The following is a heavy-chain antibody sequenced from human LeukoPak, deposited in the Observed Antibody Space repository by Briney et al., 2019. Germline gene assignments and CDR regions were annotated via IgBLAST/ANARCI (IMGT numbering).Heavy chain of an antibody. D-gene: IGHD3-3*01. Sequence: GGSLRLSCAASGFTFSSYAMSWVRQAPGKGLEWVSSISGTGGSTYYADSVKGRFTISRDNSKNTLYLKMNSLRAEDTAVYYCAKGGGVAYNFWSGCPDGAFDIWGQGTMVTVSS. CDR3: AKGGGVAYNFWSGCPDGAFDI. CDR2: ISGTGGST. J-gene: IGHJ3*02. V-gene: IGHV3-23*01. CDR1: GFTFSSYA.